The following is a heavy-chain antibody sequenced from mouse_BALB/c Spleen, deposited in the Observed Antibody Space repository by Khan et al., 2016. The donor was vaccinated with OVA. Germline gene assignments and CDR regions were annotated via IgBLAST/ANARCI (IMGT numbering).Heavy chain of an antibody. CDR1: GYTFTSYW. V-gene: IGHV1S81*02. J-gene: IGHJ2*01. Sequence: VQLQQSGAELVKAGASVKMSCKASGYTFTSYWMHWVKQRLGQGLEWFAETNPTNGRTYYNEKFKSKATLTVDKSSSTAYMLLRGPTFEDSAVYYGARIKKIVATYFDYWGQGTTLTVSS. CDR3: ARIKKIVATYFDY. CDR2: TNPTNGRT. D-gene: IGHD1-1*01.